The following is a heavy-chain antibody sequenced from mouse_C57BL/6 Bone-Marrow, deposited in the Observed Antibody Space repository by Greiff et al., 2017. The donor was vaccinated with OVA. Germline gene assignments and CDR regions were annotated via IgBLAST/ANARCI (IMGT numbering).Heavy chain of an antibody. Sequence: QVQLQQPGAELVMPGASVKLSCKASGYTFTSYWMHWVKQRPGQGLEWIGEIDPSDSYTNYNQKFKGKSTLTVDKSSSTAYMQLSSLTSEDSAVYYCARDSNSYARDYWGQGTSVTVSS. D-gene: IGHD2-5*01. J-gene: IGHJ4*01. CDR3: ARDSNSYARDY. CDR1: GYTFTSYW. CDR2: IDPSDSYT. V-gene: IGHV1-69*01.